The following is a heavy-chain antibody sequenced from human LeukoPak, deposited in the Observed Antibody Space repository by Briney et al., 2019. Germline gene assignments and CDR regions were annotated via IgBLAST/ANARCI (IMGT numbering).Heavy chain of an antibody. CDR2: IWFDGSNK. J-gene: IGHJ3*02. CDR3: AKALRNFAFDAFDI. V-gene: IGHV3-33*06. CDR1: GFTFSSYG. Sequence: GGSLRLSCAASGFTFSSYGMHWVRQAPGKGLEWVAVIWFDGSNKYYADSVKGRFTISRDNSKNTLYLQMTSLRAEDTAVYFCAKALRNFAFDAFDIWGRGTMVTVSS. D-gene: IGHD3-9*01.